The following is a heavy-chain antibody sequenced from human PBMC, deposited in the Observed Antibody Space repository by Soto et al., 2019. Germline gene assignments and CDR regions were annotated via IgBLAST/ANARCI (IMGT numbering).Heavy chain of an antibody. D-gene: IGHD2-2*01. CDR1: GFTFSSYG. V-gene: IGHV3-30*18. J-gene: IGHJ4*02. CDR2: ISDTGSSH. Sequence: VQLVESGGTVVPPGGSLRLSCVGSGFTFSSYGMHWVRQAPGKGLECVAVISDTGSSHYYAASVEGRFTISRENSKNTLSLHMDRLRVEDTAVYYCAKDRGGDCPDNSCYFGADYWCQGTPVTVSS. CDR3: AKDRGGDCPDNSCYFGADY.